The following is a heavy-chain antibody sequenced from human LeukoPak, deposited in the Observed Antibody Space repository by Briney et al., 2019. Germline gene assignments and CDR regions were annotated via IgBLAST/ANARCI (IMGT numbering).Heavy chain of an antibody. Sequence: SVKVSCKASGYTFTSYDISWVRQAPGQGLEWMGGIIPIFGTANYAQKFQGRVTITADESTSTAYMELSSLRSEDTAVYYCARVVDCSSTSCYTGSDYWGQGTLVTVSS. D-gene: IGHD2-2*02. CDR1: GYTFTSYD. CDR2: IIPIFGTA. CDR3: ARVVDCSSTSCYTGSDY. J-gene: IGHJ4*02. V-gene: IGHV1-69*13.